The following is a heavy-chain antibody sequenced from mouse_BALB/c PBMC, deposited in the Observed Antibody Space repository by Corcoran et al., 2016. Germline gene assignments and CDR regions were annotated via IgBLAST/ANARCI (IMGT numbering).Heavy chain of an antibody. CDR3: ASNWNVFAY. CDR1: GFNIKDYY. CDR2: IDPENGNT. J-gene: IGHJ3*01. V-gene: IGHV14-1*02. D-gene: IGHD4-1*01. Sequence: EVQLQQSGAELVRPGALVKLSCKASGFNIKDYYMHWVKQRPEQGLEWIGWIDPENGNTIYDPKFQGKASITADTSSNTAYLQLSSLTSEDTAVYYCASNWNVFAYWGQGTLVTVSA.